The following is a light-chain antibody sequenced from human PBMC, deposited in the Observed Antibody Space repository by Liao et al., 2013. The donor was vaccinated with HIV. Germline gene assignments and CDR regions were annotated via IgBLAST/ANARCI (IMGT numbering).Light chain of an antibody. CDR3: QVWDSSGDHPV. V-gene: IGLV3-21*01. J-gene: IGLJ3*02. CDR2: YDS. CDR1: LTEKY. Sequence: SYELTQPPSVSVSPGQTANITCSGDRLTEKYVYWYQQKPGRAPVLVINYDSDRPSGIPERFSGSNSGNTATLTISRVEAGDEADYYCQVWDSSGDHPVFGGGTKLTVL.